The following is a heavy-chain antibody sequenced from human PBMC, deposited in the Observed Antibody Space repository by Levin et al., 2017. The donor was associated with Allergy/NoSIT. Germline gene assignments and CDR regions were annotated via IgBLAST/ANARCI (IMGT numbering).Heavy chain of an antibody. D-gene: IGHD3-3*01. CDR2: INPNSGGT. CDR1: GYTFTGYY. V-gene: IGHV1-2*06. Sequence: GESLKISCKASGYTFTGYYMHWVRQAPGQGLEWMGRINPNSGGTNYAQKFQGIFPMTRDTSISTAYMELSRLRSDDTAGYYGAIYEFWSGYNPGFVNYWGQGTLGNVSS. CDR3: AIYEFWSGYNPGFVNY. J-gene: IGHJ4*02.